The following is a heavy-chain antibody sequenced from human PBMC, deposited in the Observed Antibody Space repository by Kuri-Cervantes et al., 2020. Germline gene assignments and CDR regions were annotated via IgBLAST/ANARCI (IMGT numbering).Heavy chain of an antibody. J-gene: IGHJ6*02. V-gene: IGHV3-30*18. CDR3: AKDSSYGRGGKCFRISLYYSMDV. Sequence: GESLKISCAASGFTFSSYGMHWVRQAPGKGLEWVAVISNDGSYKSYADTVKGRFTISRDNPKNTLYLHMNSLRAEDTAVYSCAKDSSYGRGGKCFRISLYYSMDVWGQGTTVTVSS. CDR1: GFTFSSYG. CDR2: ISNDGSYK. D-gene: IGHD2-15*01.